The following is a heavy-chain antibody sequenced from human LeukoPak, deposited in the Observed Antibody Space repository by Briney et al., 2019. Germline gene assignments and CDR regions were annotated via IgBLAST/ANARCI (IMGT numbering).Heavy chain of an antibody. CDR2: ISAYNGNT. D-gene: IGHD3-10*01. Sequence: ASVKVSCKASGYTFTSYGISWVRQAPGQGLEWMGWISAYNGNTNYAQKLQGRVTMTTDTSTSTAYMELRSLRSDDTAVYYCARDAITMVRGVSDYWGQGTLVTVSS. J-gene: IGHJ4*02. CDR3: ARDAITMVRGVSDY. V-gene: IGHV1-18*01. CDR1: GYTFTSYG.